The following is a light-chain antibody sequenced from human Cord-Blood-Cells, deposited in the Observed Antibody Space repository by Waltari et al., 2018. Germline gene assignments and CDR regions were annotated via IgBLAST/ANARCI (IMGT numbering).Light chain of an antibody. CDR1: QGISNY. V-gene: IGKV1-33*01. CDR2: DAS. J-gene: IGKJ2*01. CDR3: QQYDNLSYT. Sequence: DIQMTQSPSPLSASVGARAPITCQASQGISNYLNWYQQKPGKAPKLLIYDASNLETGVPSRFSGSGSGTDFTFTISSLQPEDIATYYCQQYDNLSYTFGQGTKLEIK.